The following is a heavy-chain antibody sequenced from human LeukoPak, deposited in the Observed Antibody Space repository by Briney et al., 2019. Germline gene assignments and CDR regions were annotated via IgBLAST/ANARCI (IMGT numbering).Heavy chain of an antibody. CDR3: ARDHGPGDYNKGAFDI. Sequence: QSGGSLRLSCAASGFTVSSNYMSWVRQAPGKGLEWVSVIYSGGSTYYADSVKGRFTISRDNSKNTLYLQMNSLRAEDTAVYYCARDHGPGDYNKGAFDIWGQGTMVTVSS. CDR2: IYSGGST. CDR1: GFTVSSNY. D-gene: IGHD4-11*01. J-gene: IGHJ3*02. V-gene: IGHV3-66*02.